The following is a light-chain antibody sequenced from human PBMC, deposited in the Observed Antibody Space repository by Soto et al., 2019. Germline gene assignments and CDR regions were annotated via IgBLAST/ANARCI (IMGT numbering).Light chain of an antibody. Sequence: EIVLTQSPGTLSLSPGERATFSCRASHSVSSNYLAWYQQKPGQAPRLLIYGAFKRATGIPDRFSGSGSGTDFTLTISRMEPEDFATYYCQQLFMYPPTFGPGTEVDIK. CDR2: GAF. CDR1: HSVSSNY. V-gene: IGKV3-20*01. J-gene: IGKJ3*01. CDR3: QQLFMYPPT.